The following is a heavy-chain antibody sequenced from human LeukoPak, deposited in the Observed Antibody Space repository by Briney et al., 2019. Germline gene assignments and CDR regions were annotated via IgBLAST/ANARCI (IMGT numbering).Heavy chain of an antibody. CDR3: ARGMITFGGVTGDAFDI. V-gene: IGHV3-21*01. CDR1: GFTFSSYS. D-gene: IGHD3-16*01. J-gene: IGHJ3*02. CDR2: ISSSSSYI. Sequence: GGSLRLSCAASGFTFSSYSMNWVRQAPGKGLERVSSISSSSSYIYYAVSVKGRFTISRDNAKNSLYLQMNSLRAEDAAVYYCARGMITFGGVTGDAFDIWGQGTMVTVSS.